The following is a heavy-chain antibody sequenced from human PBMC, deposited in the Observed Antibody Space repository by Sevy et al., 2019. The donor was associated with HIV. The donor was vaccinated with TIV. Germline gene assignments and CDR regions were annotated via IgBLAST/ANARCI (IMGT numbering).Heavy chain of an antibody. Sequence: GGSLRLSCAASGFNFSPYAMHWVRQAPGKGLEWVAVISKDGRNDNYVDSVKGRFTVSRDNAKNAMYLKMNSLRLEDTAVYYCAKEGYYYDSRSNDWFDPWGQGTLVTVSS. V-gene: IGHV3-30*18. J-gene: IGHJ5*02. D-gene: IGHD3-22*01. CDR3: AKEGYYYDSRSNDWFDP. CDR2: ISKDGRND. CDR1: GFNFSPYA.